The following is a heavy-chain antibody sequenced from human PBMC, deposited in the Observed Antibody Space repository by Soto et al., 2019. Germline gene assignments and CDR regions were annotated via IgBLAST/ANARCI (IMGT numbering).Heavy chain of an antibody. CDR3: AKDAVAARRRPGYFDY. CDR1: GFTFSSYG. J-gene: IGHJ4*02. CDR2: ISYDGSNK. Sequence: GGSLRLSCAAPGFTFSSYGMHWVRQAPGKGLEWVAVISYDGSNKYYADSVKGRFTISRDNSKNTLYLQMNSLRAEDTAVYYCAKDAVAARRRPGYFDYWGQGTLVTVSS. D-gene: IGHD6-6*01. V-gene: IGHV3-30*18.